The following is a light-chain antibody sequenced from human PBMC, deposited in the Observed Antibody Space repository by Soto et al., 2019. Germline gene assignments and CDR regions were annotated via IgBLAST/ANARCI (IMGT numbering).Light chain of an antibody. J-gene: IGKJ1*01. CDR1: QSVSSSY. V-gene: IGKV3-20*01. CDR3: QQNGSSPTWT. Sequence: EIVLTQSPGTLSLSPGERATLSCRASQSVSSSYLAWYHQKPGQAPRLLIYGASGRATGIPDSFSGSVSGTDFSLTISRLEPKDFAVYYCQQNGSSPTWTFGQGTKVEI. CDR2: GAS.